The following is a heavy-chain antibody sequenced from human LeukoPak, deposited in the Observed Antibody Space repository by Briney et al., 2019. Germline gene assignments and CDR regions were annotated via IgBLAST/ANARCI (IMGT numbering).Heavy chain of an antibody. CDR2: IYYSGST. V-gene: IGHV4-31*03. Sequence: SQTLSLTCTVSGGSISSGGYYWSWIRQHPGKGLEWIGYIYYSGSTYYNPSLKSRVTISVDTSKNQFSLKLSSVTAADTAVYYCARGIYDFWSGYSYYYYYYMDVWGKGTTVTVSS. CDR3: ARGIYDFWSGYSYYYYYYMDV. J-gene: IGHJ6*03. CDR1: GGSISSGGYY. D-gene: IGHD3-3*01.